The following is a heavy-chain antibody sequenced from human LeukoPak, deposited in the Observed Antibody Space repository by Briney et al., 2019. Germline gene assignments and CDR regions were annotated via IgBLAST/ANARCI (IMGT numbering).Heavy chain of an antibody. CDR3: AKDWDIVVVVAATLIDY. V-gene: IGHV3-30*18. Sequence: GMSLRLSCAASGFTFNSYGMHWLRQAPGKGLEWVAVISYDGSNKYYADSVKGRFTISRDNSKNTLYLQMNSLRAEDTAVYYCAKDWDIVVVVAATLIDYWGQGTLVTVSS. J-gene: IGHJ4*02. CDR1: GFTFNSYG. D-gene: IGHD2-15*01. CDR2: ISYDGSNK.